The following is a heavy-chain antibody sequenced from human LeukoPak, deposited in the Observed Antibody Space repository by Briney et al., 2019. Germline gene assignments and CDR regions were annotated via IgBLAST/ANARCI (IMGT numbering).Heavy chain of an antibody. J-gene: IGHJ4*02. V-gene: IGHV3-9*03. Sequence: GGSLRLSCAASGFTFDDYAMHWVRQAPGKGLEWVSGISWNSGSIGYADSVKGRFTISRDNAKNSLYLQMNSLRAEDMALYYCAKEGRVGATRGGFDYWGQGTLVTVSS. D-gene: IGHD1-26*01. CDR2: ISWNSGSI. CDR1: GFTFDDYA. CDR3: AKEGRVGATRGGFDY.